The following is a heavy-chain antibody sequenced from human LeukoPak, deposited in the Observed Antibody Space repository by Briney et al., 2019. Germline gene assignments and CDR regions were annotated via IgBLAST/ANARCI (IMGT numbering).Heavy chain of an antibody. CDR1: GYTFTSYD. D-gene: IGHD3-10*01. J-gene: IGHJ4*02. CDR3: ARPGISGSYPYYLDY. V-gene: IGHV1-8*01. CDR2: MNPNNGNT. Sequence: GASLKVSCKASGYTFTSYDINWVRQTTGQGLEWMGWMNPNNGNTGYAQKFQGRVTVTRNTSISTAYMKLSSLRSEDTAVYYCARPGISGSYPYYLDYWGQGTLVTVSS.